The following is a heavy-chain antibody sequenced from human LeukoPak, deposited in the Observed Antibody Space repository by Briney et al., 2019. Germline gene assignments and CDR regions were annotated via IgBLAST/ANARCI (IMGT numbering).Heavy chain of an antibody. CDR3: VREAAVGYYFDS. D-gene: IGHD1-26*01. CDR1: RGSISKYF. V-gene: IGHV4-59*01. J-gene: IGHJ4*02. CDR2: VSFSGNT. Sequence: KPSETLSLTCTVSRGSISKYFWNWIRQPPGKGLEWLGYVSFSGNTNYSSSLKSRLTISVDPSKNQFFLNLTSPTAADTAVYYCVREAAVGYYFDSWGQGTLVTVSS.